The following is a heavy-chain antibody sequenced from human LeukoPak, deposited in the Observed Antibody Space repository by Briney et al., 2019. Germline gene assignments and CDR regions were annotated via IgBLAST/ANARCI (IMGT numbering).Heavy chain of an antibody. CDR1: GGTFSSYA. Sequence: SVKVSCKASGGTFSSYAISWLRQAPGQGLEWMGGIIPIFGTANYAQKFQGGFTITTDESTSTAYLELSSLRSEDTAVYYCARDVWDIATTPHFDYWGQGTLVTVSS. CDR2: IIPIFGTA. V-gene: IGHV1-69*05. D-gene: IGHD2-15*01. CDR3: ARDVWDIATTPHFDY. J-gene: IGHJ4*02.